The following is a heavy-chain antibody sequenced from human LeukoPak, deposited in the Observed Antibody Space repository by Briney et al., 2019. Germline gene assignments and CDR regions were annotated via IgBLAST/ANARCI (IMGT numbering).Heavy chain of an antibody. V-gene: IGHV4-61*02. CDR1: GGSISSSSYY. D-gene: IGHD3-16*01. J-gene: IGHJ5*02. CDR3: ARDWGSTGEVKFDP. Sequence: SETLSLTCTVSGGSISSSSYYLSWIRQTAGKGLEWIGRMYSSGSNYNPSLKSRVTMSIDTSTNQLSLKLSSVTAADTVVYYCARDWGSTGEVKFDPWGQGTLVTVSS. CDR2: MYSSGS.